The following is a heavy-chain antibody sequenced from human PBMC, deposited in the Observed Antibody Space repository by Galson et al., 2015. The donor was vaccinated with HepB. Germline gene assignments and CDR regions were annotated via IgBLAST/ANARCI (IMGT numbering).Heavy chain of an antibody. V-gene: IGHV4-39*07. J-gene: IGHJ4*02. CDR1: GGSISSSSYY. CDR3: AGEERAVTAISNYFDF. Sequence: ETLSLTCTVSGGSISSSSYYWGWIRQPPGKGLESIGSIYYRGSTYYNPSLKGRVTISVDTSKNQFSLKLSSVTAADTAVYYCAGEERAVTAISNYFDFWGQGILVTVSP. D-gene: IGHD2-21*02. CDR2: IYYRGST.